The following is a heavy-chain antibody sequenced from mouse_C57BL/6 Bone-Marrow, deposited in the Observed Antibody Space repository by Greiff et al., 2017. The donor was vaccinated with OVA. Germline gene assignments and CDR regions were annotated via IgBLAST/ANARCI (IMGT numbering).Heavy chain of an antibody. Sequence: VQLQESGPGLVAPSQSLSITCTVSGFSLTSYGVDWVRQPPGKGLEWLGVIWGGGSTNYNSALMYRLSISKDNSKRQVILKMNMQQTDDTDMYCCAKEGYGEGGAMDYWGQGTAVTVTS. CDR1: GFSLTSYG. J-gene: IGHJ4*01. D-gene: IGHD1-1*01. CDR2: IWGGGST. CDR3: AKEGYGEGGAMDY. V-gene: IGHV2-9*01.